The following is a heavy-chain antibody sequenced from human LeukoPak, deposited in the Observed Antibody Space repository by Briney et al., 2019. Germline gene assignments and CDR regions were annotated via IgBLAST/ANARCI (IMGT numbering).Heavy chain of an antibody. J-gene: IGHJ3*02. CDR3: ARVTNFPDAFDI. V-gene: IGHV4-59*01. CDR2: IYDTGIT. D-gene: IGHD3-3*01. CDR1: GDSISNYY. Sequence: PSETLSLTCTVSGDSISNYYWAWIRQPPGRGLEWIGHIYDTGITKDNPALKSRLTISLQTSRNRFSLNLSSLTAADTAIYFCARVTNFPDAFDIWGQGRMVTVSS.